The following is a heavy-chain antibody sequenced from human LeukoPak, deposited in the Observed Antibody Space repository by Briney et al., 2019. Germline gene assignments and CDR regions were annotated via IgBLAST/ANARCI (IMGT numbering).Heavy chain of an antibody. V-gene: IGHV3-23*01. J-gene: IGHJ4*02. CDR3: ATVGRAYYDFWSGFDY. CDR1: GFTFSSYA. Sequence: PGGSLRLSCAASGFTFSSYAMSWVRQAPGKGLEWVSAISGSGGSTYYADSVKGRFTISRDNSKNTLYLQMNSLRAEDTAVYYCATVGRAYYDFWSGFDYWGQGTLVTVSS. CDR2: ISGSGGST. D-gene: IGHD3-3*01.